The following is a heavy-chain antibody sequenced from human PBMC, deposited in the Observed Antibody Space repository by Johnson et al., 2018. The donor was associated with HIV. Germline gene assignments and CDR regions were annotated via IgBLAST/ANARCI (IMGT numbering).Heavy chain of an antibody. CDR1: GFTFNSYA. J-gene: IGHJ3*02. V-gene: IGHV3-30-3*01. D-gene: IGHD3-22*01. CDR2: ISYDGSSK. Sequence: QVQLMESGGGVVQPVRSLRLSCAASGFTFNSYAMHWVRQAPGKGLEWVSVISYDGSSKYYADSVKGRFTISRDNSKNTLYLQMNSLRAEDTAVYHCARAHYSDSSGHWGTGAFDIWGQGTMVTVSS. CDR3: ARAHYSDSSGHWGTGAFDI.